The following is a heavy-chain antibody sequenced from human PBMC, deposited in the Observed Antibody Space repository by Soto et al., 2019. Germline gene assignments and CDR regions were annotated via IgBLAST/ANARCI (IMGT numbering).Heavy chain of an antibody. CDR2: IYYEST. CDR3: AWSYYDTSGYSLDX. Sequence: SETLSLTCIVSGGSISSYYWSWIRQPPGKGLEWIGYIYYESTNYNPSLKSRVIISVDTSRNQFSLRRSSVTAADTAVYYCAWSYYDTSGYSLDXLGQGTLVTVSS. D-gene: IGHD3-22*01. CDR1: GGSISSYY. V-gene: IGHV4-59*01. J-gene: IGHJ5*02.